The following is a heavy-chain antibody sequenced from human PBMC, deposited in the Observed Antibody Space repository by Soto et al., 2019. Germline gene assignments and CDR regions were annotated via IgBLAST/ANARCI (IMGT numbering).Heavy chain of an antibody. J-gene: IGHJ4*02. CDR3: ARGYCSGGSCTYFDY. V-gene: IGHV3-30-3*01. D-gene: IGHD2-15*01. CDR1: GFTFSSYA. Sequence: GGSLRLSCAASGFTFSSYAMHWVCQAPGKGLEWVAVISYDGSNKYYADSVKGRFTISRDNSKNTLYLQMNSLRAEDTAVYYCARGYCSGGSCTYFDYWGQGTLVTVSS. CDR2: ISYDGSNK.